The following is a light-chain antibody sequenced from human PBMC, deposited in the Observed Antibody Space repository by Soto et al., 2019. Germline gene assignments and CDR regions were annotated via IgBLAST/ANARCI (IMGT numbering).Light chain of an antibody. J-gene: IGKJ1*01. Sequence: EIVLTQSPATLSLSPGERATLSCRASQSVSRYLAWFQQIPGQAPRLLIYDASNRATGIPARFSGSGSGTDFTLTISSLEPEDFGVYYCQQRSNWPRTFGQGTKVDIK. CDR2: DAS. CDR3: QQRSNWPRT. V-gene: IGKV3-11*01. CDR1: QSVSRY.